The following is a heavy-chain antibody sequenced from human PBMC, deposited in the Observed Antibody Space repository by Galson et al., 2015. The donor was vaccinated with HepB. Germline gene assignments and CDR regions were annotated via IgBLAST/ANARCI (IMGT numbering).Heavy chain of an antibody. J-gene: IGHJ4*02. CDR1: GFTFSSYG. D-gene: IGHD3-22*01. Sequence: SLRLSCAASGFTFSSYGMHWVRQAPGKGLEWVAVIWYDGSNKYYADSVKGRFTISRDNSKNTLYLQMNSLRAEDTAVYYCAREYDSSGYLHFDYWGQGTLVTVSS. CDR3: AREYDSSGYLHFDY. CDR2: IWYDGSNK. V-gene: IGHV3-33*01.